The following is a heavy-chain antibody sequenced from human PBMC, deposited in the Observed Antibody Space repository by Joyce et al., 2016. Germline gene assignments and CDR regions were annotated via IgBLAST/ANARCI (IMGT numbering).Heavy chain of an antibody. CDR3: VRGIAARPGGPNWFDP. CDR2: INTDGSST. Sequence: EVQLVESGGGLVQPGGSLRLSCAASGFSFSGYWIHWVRQAPGKGLGWVPRINTDGSSTRLANSVKGRFTISRDNAKNTLYLQMNSLRAEDTAVYYCVRGIAARPGGPNWFDPWGQGTLVTVSS. D-gene: IGHD6-6*01. V-gene: IGHV3-74*01. CDR1: GFSFSGYW. J-gene: IGHJ5*02.